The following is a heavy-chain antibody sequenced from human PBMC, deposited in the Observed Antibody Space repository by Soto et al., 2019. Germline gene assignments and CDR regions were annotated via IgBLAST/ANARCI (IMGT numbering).Heavy chain of an antibody. J-gene: IGHJ4*02. CDR1: GFSFNNYT. CDR3: AISRGATV. V-gene: IGHV3-21*01. CDR2: ISGGSSSI. D-gene: IGHD1-26*01. Sequence: EVQLVESGGGLVQPGGSLRLSCAASGFSFNNYTMNWVRQAPGKGLQWVSSISGGSSSIYYADSVKGRFTISRDNAKNSLYLQMNSLRADDTAVYYCAISRGATVWDQGTLVTVSS.